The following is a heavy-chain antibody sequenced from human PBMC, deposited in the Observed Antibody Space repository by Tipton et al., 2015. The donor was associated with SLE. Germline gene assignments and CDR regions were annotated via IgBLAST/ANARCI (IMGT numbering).Heavy chain of an antibody. CDR3: AKVGSGWYGVDS. D-gene: IGHD6-19*01. Sequence: SLRLSCAASGFHFSTYGMHWVRQAPGKGLEWVAFIRYDGSVEDYADSVKGRFTISRDNSKNTLYLQMNNLRDEDTAAYHCAKVGSGWYGVDSWGQRIMVTVSS. CDR1: GFHFSTYG. V-gene: IGHV3-30*02. J-gene: IGHJ4*02. CDR2: IRYDGSVE.